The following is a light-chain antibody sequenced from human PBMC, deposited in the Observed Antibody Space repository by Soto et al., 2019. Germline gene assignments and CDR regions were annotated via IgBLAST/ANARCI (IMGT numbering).Light chain of an antibody. CDR1: SSNIGSNY. CDR3: GGWDDGLSGPV. CDR2: RNN. Sequence: QSVLTQPPSASGTPRQRVNISCSGSSSNIGSNYVYWYRQFPGTAPKLLIQRNNQRPSGVPARFSGSKSGTSASLAISGLRSEDEADYYCGGWDDGLSGPVFGGGTKVTVL. V-gene: IGLV1-47*01. J-gene: IGLJ2*01.